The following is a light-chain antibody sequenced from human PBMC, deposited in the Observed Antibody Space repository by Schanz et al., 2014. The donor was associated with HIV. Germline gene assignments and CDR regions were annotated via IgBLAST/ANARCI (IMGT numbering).Light chain of an antibody. CDR3: SSYSSESSPYV. Sequence: QSALTQPASVSGSPGQSITISCTGTSSDIGGYNFVSWYRQHPGKAPQLMIYDVSHRPSGISSRFSGSKSGNTASLTVSGLQAEDEADYYCSSYSSESSPYVFGTGTKLTV. J-gene: IGLJ1*01. V-gene: IGLV2-14*03. CDR2: DVS. CDR1: SSDIGGYNF.